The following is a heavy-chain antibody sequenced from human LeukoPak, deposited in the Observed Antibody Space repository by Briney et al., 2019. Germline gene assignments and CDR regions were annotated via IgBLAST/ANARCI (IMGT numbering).Heavy chain of an antibody. J-gene: IGHJ5*02. CDR1: GGSISSYY. V-gene: IGHV4-59*01. CDR3: ARSSTRNWFDP. Sequence: PSETLSPTCTVSGGSISSYYWSWIRQPPGKGLEWIGYIYYSGSTNYNPSLKSRVTISVDTSKNQFSLKLSSVTAADTAVYYCARSSTRNWFDPWGQGTLVTVSS. CDR2: IYYSGST.